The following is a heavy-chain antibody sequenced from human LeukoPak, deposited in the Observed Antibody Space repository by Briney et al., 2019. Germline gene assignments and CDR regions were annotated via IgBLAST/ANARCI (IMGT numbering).Heavy chain of an antibody. CDR1: GFTFSSYG. D-gene: IGHD2-8*01. Sequence: GGSLRLSCAASGFTFSSYGMHWVRQPPGKGLEWVAVIWYDGSNKFYADSVKGRFTTSRDTSKNTLYMQMNSLRAEDTAVYYCARDFLIMTNPDAFDIWGQGTMVTVSS. J-gene: IGHJ3*02. CDR3: ARDFLIMTNPDAFDI. V-gene: IGHV3-33*01. CDR2: IWYDGSNK.